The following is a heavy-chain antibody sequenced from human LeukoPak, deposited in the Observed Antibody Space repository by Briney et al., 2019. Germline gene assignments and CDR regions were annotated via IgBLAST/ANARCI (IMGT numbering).Heavy chain of an antibody. CDR2: ISGSGGST. V-gene: IGHV3-23*01. CDR3: AKETASDFGGAVDY. CDR1: GFTFITYA. D-gene: IGHD3-10*01. J-gene: IGHJ4*02. Sequence: GGSLRLSCAASGFTFITYAMSWVRQAPGKGLEWVSAISGSGGSTYYADSVKGRFTISRDNSKNTLYLQMNSLRAEDTAVCYCAKETASDFGGAVDYWGQGTLVTVSS.